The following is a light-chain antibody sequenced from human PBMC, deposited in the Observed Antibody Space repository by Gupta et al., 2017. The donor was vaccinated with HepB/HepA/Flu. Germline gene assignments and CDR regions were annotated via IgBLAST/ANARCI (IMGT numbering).Light chain of an antibody. Sequence: IVMTQTPLSLSVTSGQPASIYCKSSESLLDSNGKTYLYWYLQKAGQPPQLLIYEVSNRFSGVPDRFSSSGSGTDFTLKISRVEAEDVGTYYCKQSIQHPKTFGQGTKVEI. CDR2: EVS. CDR1: ESLLDSNGKTY. J-gene: IGKJ1*01. CDR3: KQSIQHPKT. V-gene: IGKV2D-29*01.